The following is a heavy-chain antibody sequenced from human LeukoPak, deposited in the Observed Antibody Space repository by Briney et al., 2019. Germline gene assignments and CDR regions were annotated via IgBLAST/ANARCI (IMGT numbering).Heavy chain of an antibody. V-gene: IGHV3-74*01. CDR1: GFTFSSYW. CDR3: ARVSGNYYGPGVTY. J-gene: IGHJ4*02. Sequence: GGSLRLSCAASGFTFSSYWMHWVRQAPGKGLVWVSRVNSDGSSTGYADSVKGRFTISRDNAKNTLYLQMNSLRAEDTAVYYCARVSGNYYGPGVTYWGQGTLVTVSS. CDR2: VNSDGSST. D-gene: IGHD3-10*01.